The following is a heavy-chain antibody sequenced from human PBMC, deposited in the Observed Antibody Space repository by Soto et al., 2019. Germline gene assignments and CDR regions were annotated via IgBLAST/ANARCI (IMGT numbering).Heavy chain of an antibody. CDR1: GETFTGGSY. CDR3: ARIDGGRIAVLPAATHRRTNWFAA. D-gene: IGHD2-2*01. J-gene: IGHJ5*02. V-gene: IGHV4-34*01. CDR2: INHRAAT. Sequence: WATLSLTCACYGETFTGGSYWPWVRQAPGMGLEWIGEINHRAATTYIPSLKSRVTISVDASKNQFSLQMTSVTAEDTAMYHCARIDGGRIAVLPAATHRRTNWFAAWGQGNLVTVSS.